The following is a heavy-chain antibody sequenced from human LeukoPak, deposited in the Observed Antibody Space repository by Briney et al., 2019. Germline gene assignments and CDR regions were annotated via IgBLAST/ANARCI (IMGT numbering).Heavy chain of an antibody. Sequence: SETLSLTCTVSGGSISSHYWSWIRQPPGKGLEWIGYIYYSGSTNYNPSLKSRVTISVDTSKNQFSLKLSSVTAADTAVYYCARGRAARPVGYHYYYMDVWGKGTTVTVSS. CDR1: GGSISSHY. D-gene: IGHD6-6*01. CDR3: ARGRAARPVGYHYYYMDV. CDR2: IYYSGST. V-gene: IGHV4-59*11. J-gene: IGHJ6*03.